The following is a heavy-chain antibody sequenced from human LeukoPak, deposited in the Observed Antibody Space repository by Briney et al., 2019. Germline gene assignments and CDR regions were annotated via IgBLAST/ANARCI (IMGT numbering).Heavy chain of an antibody. D-gene: IGHD2-2*01. CDR1: GGTFSSYA. CDR3: ARDRLVPAAQRRFDY. CDR2: IIPIFGTA. Sequence: SVKVSCKASGGTFSSYAISWVRQAPGQGLEWMGGIIPIFGTANYARKFQGRVTITTDESTSTAYMELSSLRSEDTAVYYCARDRLVPAAQRRFDYWGQGTLVTVSS. J-gene: IGHJ4*02. V-gene: IGHV1-69*05.